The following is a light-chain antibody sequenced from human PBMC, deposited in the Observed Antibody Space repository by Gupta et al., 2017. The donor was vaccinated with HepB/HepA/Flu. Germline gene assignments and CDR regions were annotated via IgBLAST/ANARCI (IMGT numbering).Light chain of an antibody. Sequence: IQMTQSPYTLSASVGDRVTITCRASQSIDIWLAWYQQNPGKAPKLLIYNASTLEAGVPSRFSGSGSGTEFTLTISSLQPDDFAIYYCQQDSSHYQTFGQGTKLEIK. J-gene: IGKJ2*01. V-gene: IGKV1-5*03. CDR1: QSIDIW. CDR2: NAS. CDR3: QQDSSHYQT.